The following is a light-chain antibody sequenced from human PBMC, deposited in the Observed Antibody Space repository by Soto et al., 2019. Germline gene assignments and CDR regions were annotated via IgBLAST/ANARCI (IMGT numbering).Light chain of an antibody. V-gene: IGLV2-14*01. CDR1: SSDVGTYDD. CDR2: EVT. CDR3: RSYTIGSTYV. Sequence: QSVLTQPASVSASPGQSITISCTGTSSDVGTYDDVSWYRQHPGKAPRLLIYEVTNRPSGVSNRFSGSKSGDTASLTISGLHPDAEGDYYCRSYTIGSTYVLGSGTRSPS. J-gene: IGLJ1*01.